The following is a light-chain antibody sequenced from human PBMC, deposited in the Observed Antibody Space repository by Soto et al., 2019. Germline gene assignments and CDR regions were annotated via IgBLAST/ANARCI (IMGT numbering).Light chain of an antibody. Sequence: DIQMTQSPSSLSASVGDRVTITCRASQNINSFLNWYQQKPGKAPKLLIYTASSLQSGVPSRFSGSGSGTDFTLTISSLQPEDFATYYCQQYNSYSTFGGGTKVDIK. CDR1: QNINSF. CDR3: QQYNSYST. J-gene: IGKJ4*01. V-gene: IGKV1-39*01. CDR2: TAS.